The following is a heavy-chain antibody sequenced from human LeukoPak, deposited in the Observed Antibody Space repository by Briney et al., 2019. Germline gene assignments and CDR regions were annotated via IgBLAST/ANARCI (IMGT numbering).Heavy chain of an antibody. CDR1: AGTLSTYA. CDR3: ARGPELERFDY. D-gene: IGHD1-1*01. V-gene: IGHV1-69*05. Sequence: SVKVSCKASAGTLSTYAISWVRQAPGQGLEWMGGIIPIFGTANYAQNFQGRVTITTDESTSTAYMELSSLRSEDTAVYYCARGPELERFDYWGQGTLVTVSS. CDR2: IIPIFGTA. J-gene: IGHJ4*02.